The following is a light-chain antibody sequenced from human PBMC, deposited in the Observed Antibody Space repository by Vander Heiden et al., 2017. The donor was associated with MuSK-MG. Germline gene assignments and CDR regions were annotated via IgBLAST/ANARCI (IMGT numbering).Light chain of an antibody. Sequence: SYELTQPPSVSVPPGQTASITCSGDKLGDKYACWYQQKPGQSPVLVIYQDSKRPSGSPERFSGSNSGNTATLTISGTQARDEADYYCQAWDSSTVVFGGGTKLNVL. J-gene: IGLJ2*01. V-gene: IGLV3-1*01. CDR1: KLGDKY. CDR3: QAWDSSTVV. CDR2: QDS.